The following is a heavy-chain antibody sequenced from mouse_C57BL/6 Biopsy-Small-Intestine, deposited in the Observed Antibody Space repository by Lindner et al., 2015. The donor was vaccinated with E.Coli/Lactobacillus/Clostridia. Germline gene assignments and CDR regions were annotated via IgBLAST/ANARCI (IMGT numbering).Heavy chain of an antibody. V-gene: IGHV1-81*01. Sequence: SVKVSCKASGGTLSNYGISWVRQAPGQGLEWVGGIIPISATTNYAQKFQGRVTITADESTGTAYMELSSLTSEDTAVYYCARDGHYHRSGYYEAYYGMDVWGQGTTVTVSS. D-gene: IGHD1-1*01. CDR3: ARDGHYHRSGYYEAYYGMDV. CDR1: GGTLSNYG. J-gene: IGHJ1*01. CDR2: IIPISATT.